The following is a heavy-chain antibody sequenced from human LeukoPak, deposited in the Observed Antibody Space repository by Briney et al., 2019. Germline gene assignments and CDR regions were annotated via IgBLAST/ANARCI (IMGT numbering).Heavy chain of an antibody. Sequence: SETLSLTCTVSGGSISSSSYHWGWIRQPPGKGLEWIGSIYYSGSTYYNPSLKSRVTISVDTSKNQFSLKLSSVTAADTAVYYCARGGDYYDSSGYLGIDYWGQGTLVTVSS. V-gene: IGHV4-39*01. D-gene: IGHD3-22*01. J-gene: IGHJ4*02. CDR2: IYYSGST. CDR1: GGSISSSSYH. CDR3: ARGGDYYDSSGYLGIDY.